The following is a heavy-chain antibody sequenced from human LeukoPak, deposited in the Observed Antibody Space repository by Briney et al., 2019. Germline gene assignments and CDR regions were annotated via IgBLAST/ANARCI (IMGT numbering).Heavy chain of an antibody. V-gene: IGHV4-39*07. CDR1: GGSITSSNYY. Sequence: PSETLSLTCTVSGGSITSSNYYWGWIRQPPGRGLEWIGSLYYSGNTYYNPSLKGRVIISVDTSKNQFSLKVNSVTAADTALYYCARTHSSGWYTLFDYWGQGTLVTVSS. CDR3: ARTHSSGWYTLFDY. CDR2: LYYSGNT. D-gene: IGHD6-19*01. J-gene: IGHJ4*02.